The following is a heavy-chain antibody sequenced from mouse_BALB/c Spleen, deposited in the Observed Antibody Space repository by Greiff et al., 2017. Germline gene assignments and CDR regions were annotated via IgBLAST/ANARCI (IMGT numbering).Heavy chain of an antibody. D-gene: IGHD4-1*01. V-gene: IGHV3-2*02. J-gene: IGHJ2*01. CDR3: ARRRNWDEGYYLDY. CDR2: ISYSGST. CDR1: GYSITSDYA. Sequence: DVKLQESGPGLVKPSQSLSLTCTVTGYSITSDYAWNWIRQFPGNKLEWMGYISYSGSTSYNPSLKSRISITRDTSKNQFFLQLNSVTTEDTATYYCARRRNWDEGYYLDYWGQGTTLTVSS.